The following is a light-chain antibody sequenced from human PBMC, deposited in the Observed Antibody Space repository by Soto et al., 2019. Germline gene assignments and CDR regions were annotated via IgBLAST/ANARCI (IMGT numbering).Light chain of an antibody. CDR2: DAS. Sequence: DIRVSQSPPTLSASVGDSVTSTCRASQTITTWMAWYQQKPGKAPKLLVYDASTLQSGVATRFSGSGSGTEFTLIISGLQPEDSATYYCQQYTNTNNPWMVGQGTQVEIK. CDR3: QQYTNTNNPWM. J-gene: IGKJ2*01. V-gene: IGKV1-5*01. CDR1: QTITTW.